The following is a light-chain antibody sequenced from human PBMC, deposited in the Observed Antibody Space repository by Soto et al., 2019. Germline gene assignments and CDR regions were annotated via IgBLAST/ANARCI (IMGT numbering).Light chain of an antibody. CDR3: QQTYSTPYT. J-gene: IGKJ2*01. CDR2: TSG. V-gene: IGKV1-39*01. Sequence: QMTQSPSSLSASVGDRVTITCRASQRITTYLNWYQQKPGEAPKLLISTSGTLQRGVPSRFSGSGSETDFTLTITALRPEDCATYFCQQTYSTPYTFGQGTKLEIK. CDR1: QRITTY.